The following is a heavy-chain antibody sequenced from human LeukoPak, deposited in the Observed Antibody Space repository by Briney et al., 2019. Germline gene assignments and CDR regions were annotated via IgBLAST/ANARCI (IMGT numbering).Heavy chain of an antibody. CDR1: GFNFANHA. Sequence: GGSLRLSCAASGFNFANHAMSWVRQTPGKGLEWVSAISGGGDITYYADSVTGRFTISRDNSKDTLFLQMHSLRPGDTAVYYCAKLPRDIAAAGAFDYWGQGTLVTVSS. CDR3: AKLPRDIAAAGAFDY. CDR2: ISGGGDIT. D-gene: IGHD6-13*01. V-gene: IGHV3-23*01. J-gene: IGHJ4*02.